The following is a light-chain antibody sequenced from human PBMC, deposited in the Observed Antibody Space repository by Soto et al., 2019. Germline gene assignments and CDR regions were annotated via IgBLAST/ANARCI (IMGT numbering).Light chain of an antibody. V-gene: IGLV2-8*01. CDR1: SSDVGGYNY. J-gene: IGLJ1*01. CDR2: EVN. CDR3: TSYVGNSSLV. Sequence: QSALTQPPSASGSPGQSVTISCTGTSSDVGGYNYVSWYQQHPGKVPKLMIYEVNKRPSGVPDRFSGSKSDNTASLTVSGLQADDEADYYCTSYVGNSSLVFGTGTKLTVL.